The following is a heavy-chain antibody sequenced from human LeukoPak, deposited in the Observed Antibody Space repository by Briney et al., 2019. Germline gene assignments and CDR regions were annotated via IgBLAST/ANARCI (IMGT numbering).Heavy chain of an antibody. D-gene: IGHD1-1*01. V-gene: IGHV3-48*03. Sequence: PGGSLRLSCEASGLTSSSYDMNWVRQAPGKGLEWVSYISSSGNLIHYADSVKGRFTFSRDNARNSLYLQMNSLRADDTAIYYCAREGGWNDFDYWGQGTLVTVSS. CDR1: GLTSSSYD. CDR2: ISSSGNLI. J-gene: IGHJ4*02. CDR3: AREGGWNDFDY.